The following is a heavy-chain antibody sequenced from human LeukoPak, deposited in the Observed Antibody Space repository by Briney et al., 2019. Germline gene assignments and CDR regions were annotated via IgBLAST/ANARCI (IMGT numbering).Heavy chain of an antibody. Sequence: SETLSLTCTVSGFSISSGYYWGWIRQPPGKGLEWIGSIYHIGNTYYNPSLKSRVTISVDTSKNQFSLKLSSVTAADTAVYYCAGVADPWFGSYYWGQGTLVTVSS. CDR3: AGVADPWFGSYY. D-gene: IGHD3-10*01. CDR1: GFSISSGYY. V-gene: IGHV4-38-2*02. J-gene: IGHJ4*02. CDR2: IYHIGNT.